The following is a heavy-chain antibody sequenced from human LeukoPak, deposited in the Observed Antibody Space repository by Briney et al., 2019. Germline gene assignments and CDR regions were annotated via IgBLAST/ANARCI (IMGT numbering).Heavy chain of an antibody. CDR3: VRLRRNSDTSGFYYYYDF. D-gene: IGHD3-22*01. V-gene: IGHV3-7*01. CDR2: IKHDGSEK. J-gene: IGHJ4*02. CDR1: GFTFSSYW. Sequence: GGSLRLSCAVSGFTFSSYWMSWVRQAPGKGLEWVASIKHDGSEKYYVGSVKGRFTISTDNVKNSLYLQMDSLRVEDTAVYYCVRLRRNSDTSGFYYYYDFWGQGTLVTVSS.